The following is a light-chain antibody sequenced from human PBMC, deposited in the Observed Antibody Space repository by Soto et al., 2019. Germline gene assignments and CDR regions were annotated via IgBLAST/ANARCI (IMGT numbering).Light chain of an antibody. CDR2: AGS. Sequence: QSALTQPASVSGSPGQSITVSCTGTSSDIGSYNLVSWYQHHPGKAPKLLIYAGSKRPSGVSSRFSGSKSGNTASLTSSGLQAEDEADYDCCSYAGSSTLLFGGGTKLTVL. CDR1: SSDIGSYNL. CDR3: CSYAGSSTLL. J-gene: IGLJ3*02. V-gene: IGLV2-23*01.